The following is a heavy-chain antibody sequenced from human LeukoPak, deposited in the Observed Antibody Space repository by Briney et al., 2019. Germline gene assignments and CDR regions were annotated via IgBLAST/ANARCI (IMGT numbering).Heavy chain of an antibody. CDR2: IIPIFGIA. Sequence: AASVKVSCKASGGTFSSYAISWVRQAPGQGLERMGRIIPIFGIANYAQKFQGRVTITADKSTSTAYMELSSLRSEDTAVYYCARAAYCGGDCHTNFDYWGQGTLVTVSS. V-gene: IGHV1-69*04. D-gene: IGHD2-21*02. J-gene: IGHJ4*02. CDR1: GGTFSSYA. CDR3: ARAAYCGGDCHTNFDY.